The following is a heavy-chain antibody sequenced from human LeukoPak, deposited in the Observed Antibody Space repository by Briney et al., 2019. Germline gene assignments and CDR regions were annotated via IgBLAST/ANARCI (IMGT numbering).Heavy chain of an antibody. D-gene: IGHD2-2*01. J-gene: IGHJ4*02. Sequence: PSETLSLTCAVSGYSISSGYYWGWIRQPPGKGLEWIGSIYHGGSTYYNPSLKSRVTISVDTSKNQFSLKLSSVTAADTAVYYCARHPVVVPAPDYWGQGTLVTVSS. CDR1: GYSISSGYY. CDR2: IYHGGST. CDR3: ARHPVVVPAPDY. V-gene: IGHV4-38-2*01.